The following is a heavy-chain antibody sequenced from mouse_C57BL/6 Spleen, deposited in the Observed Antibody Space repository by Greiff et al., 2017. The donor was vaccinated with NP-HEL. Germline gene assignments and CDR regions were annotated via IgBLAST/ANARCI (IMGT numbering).Heavy chain of an antibody. D-gene: IGHD1-1*01. Sequence: VQLQQSDAELVKPGASVKISCKVSGYTFTDHTIHWMKQRPEQGLDWIGYIYPRDGSTKYNEKFKGKATLTADKSSSTAYMQLNSLTSEDSAVYFCASPHYYGSSYGYFDVWGTGTTVTVSS. J-gene: IGHJ1*03. CDR2: IYPRDGST. CDR1: GYTFTDHT. V-gene: IGHV1-78*01. CDR3: ASPHYYGSSYGYFDV.